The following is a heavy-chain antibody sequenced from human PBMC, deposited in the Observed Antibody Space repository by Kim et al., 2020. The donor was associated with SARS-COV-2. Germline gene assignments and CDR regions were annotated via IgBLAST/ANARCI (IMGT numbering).Heavy chain of an antibody. CDR1: GGSISSGGYY. V-gene: IGHV4-31*03. J-gene: IGHJ4*02. CDR3: ASTVTGGVVTAIHY. CDR2: IYYSGST. Sequence: SETLSLTCTVSGGSISSGGYYWSWIRQHPGKGLEWIGYIYYSGSTYYNPSLKSRVTISVDTSKNQFSLKLSSVTAADTAVYYCASTVTGGVVTAIHYWGQGTLVTVSS. D-gene: IGHD2-21*02.